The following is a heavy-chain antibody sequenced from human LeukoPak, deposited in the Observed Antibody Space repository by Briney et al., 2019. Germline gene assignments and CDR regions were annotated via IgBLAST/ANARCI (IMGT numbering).Heavy chain of an antibody. D-gene: IGHD4-23*01. V-gene: IGHV4-61*09. CDR3: ARDGGGNRNFDY. CDR1: GGSISSGYYY. J-gene: IGHJ4*02. CDR2: VHTSGST. Sequence: SQTLSLTCTVSGGSISSGYYYWNWIRQPAGKGLEWVGHVHTSGSTTYNPSLKSRLTLSQDSSKNQFYLRLTSVTAADTAVYYCARDGGGNRNFDYWGQGTLVTVSS.